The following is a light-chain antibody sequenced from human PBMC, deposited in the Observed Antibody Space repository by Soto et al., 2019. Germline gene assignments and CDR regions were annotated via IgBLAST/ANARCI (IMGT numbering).Light chain of an antibody. CDR1: QSFRGL. CDR2: DAS. CDR3: QQRSSWPPT. V-gene: IGKV3-11*01. Sequence: EVVLTQSPVTLSLSPVERATLSCRASQSFRGLLAWYQQRPGQAPRLLIYDASNRATGVPARFSGSGSGTDFTLTISSLEPEDFAVYYCQQRSSWPPTFGQGTRLEIK. J-gene: IGKJ5*01.